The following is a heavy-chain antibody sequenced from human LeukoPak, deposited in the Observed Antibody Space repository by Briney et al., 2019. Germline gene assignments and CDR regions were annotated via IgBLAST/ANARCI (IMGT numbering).Heavy chain of an antibody. CDR3: ARLRWQLVGPYFDY. CDR1: GDSISTYY. D-gene: IGHD1-26*01. CDR2: IYSSGNT. Sequence: PSETLSLTCSFSGDSISTYYWSWIRQSPGKGLEWIGHIYSSGNTDYNSSLKSRVTISVDTSKSQFSLRLSSVTATGTAVYYCARLRWQLVGPYFDYWGQGIVVTVSS. V-gene: IGHV4-59*01. J-gene: IGHJ4*02.